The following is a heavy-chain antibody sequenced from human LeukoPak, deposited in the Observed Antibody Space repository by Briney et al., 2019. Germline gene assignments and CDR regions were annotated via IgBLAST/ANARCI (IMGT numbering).Heavy chain of an antibody. CDR3: ASNSRGYSYGYGLYYYYYMDV. V-gene: IGHV4-4*09. CDR1: GGSISSYY. D-gene: IGHD5-18*01. Sequence: SETLSLTCTVSGGSISSYYWSWIRQPPGKGLEWIGYIYTSGSTNYNPSLKSRVTISVDTSKNQFSLKLSSVTAADTAVYYCASNSRGYSYGYGLYYYYYMDVWGKGTTVTVSS. CDR2: IYTSGST. J-gene: IGHJ6*03.